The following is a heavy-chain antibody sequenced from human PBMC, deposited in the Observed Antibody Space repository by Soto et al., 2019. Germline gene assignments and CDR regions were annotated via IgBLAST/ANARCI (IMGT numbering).Heavy chain of an antibody. CDR1: GFTFSSYG. Sequence: PGGSLRLSCAASGFTFSSYGMHWVRQAPGKGLEWVAVIWYDGSNKYYADSVKGRFTISRDNSKKTLYLQMNSLRAEDTAVYYCARGYYDSSGYLSLSGYWGQGTLVTVS. CDR2: IWYDGSNK. D-gene: IGHD3-22*01. CDR3: ARGYYDSSGYLSLSGY. V-gene: IGHV3-33*01. J-gene: IGHJ4*02.